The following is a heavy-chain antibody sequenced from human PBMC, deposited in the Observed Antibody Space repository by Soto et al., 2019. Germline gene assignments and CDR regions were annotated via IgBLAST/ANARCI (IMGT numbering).Heavy chain of an antibody. D-gene: IGHD2-2*02. CDR2: ISGSGGST. CDR3: AKDRFDCSSTSCYSPYDAFDI. CDR1: GFTFSSYA. J-gene: IGHJ3*02. Sequence: PGGSLRLSCAASGFTFSSYAMSWVRQAPGKGLEWVSAISGSGGSTYYADSVKGRFTISRDNSKNTLYLQMNSLRAEDTAVYYCAKDRFDCSSTSCYSPYDAFDIWGQGTMVTVSS. V-gene: IGHV3-23*01.